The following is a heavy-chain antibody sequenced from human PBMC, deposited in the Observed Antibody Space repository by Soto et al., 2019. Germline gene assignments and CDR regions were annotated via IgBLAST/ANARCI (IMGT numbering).Heavy chain of an antibody. CDR1: GFTFSDYY. J-gene: IGHJ6*02. Sequence: GGSLRLSCAASGFTFSDYYMSWIRQAPGKGLEWVSYISSSGSTIYYADSVKGRFTISRDNAKNSLYLQMNSLRAEDTAVYYCASGLIVFGGTTPDYYYGMDVWGQGTTVTVSS. D-gene: IGHD2-15*01. V-gene: IGHV3-11*01. CDR3: ASGLIVFGGTTPDYYYGMDV. CDR2: ISSSGSTI.